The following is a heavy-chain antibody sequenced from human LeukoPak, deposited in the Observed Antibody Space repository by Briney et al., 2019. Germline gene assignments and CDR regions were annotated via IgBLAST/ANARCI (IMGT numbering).Heavy chain of an antibody. V-gene: IGHV4-39*01. CDR3: ARHVEIAVAGPIDY. CDR1: GGSISSSRDY. CDR2: IYYSGST. Sequence: SETLSLTCTVSGGSISSSRDYWGWIRQPPGKGLEWIGSIYYSGSTYYNPSLKSRVTISVDTSKNQFSLKLSSVAAADTAVYYCARHVEIAVAGPIDYWGQGTLVTVSS. D-gene: IGHD6-19*01. J-gene: IGHJ4*02.